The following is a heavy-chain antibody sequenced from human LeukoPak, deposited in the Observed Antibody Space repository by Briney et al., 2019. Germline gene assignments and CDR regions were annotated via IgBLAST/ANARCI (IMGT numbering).Heavy chain of an antibody. CDR1: GGSVSIYY. CDR2: INHSGST. Sequence: PSETLSLTCTVSGGSVSIYYWSWIRQPAGKGLEWIGEINHSGSTNYNPSLKSRVTISVDTSENQFSLKLSSVTAADTAVYYCARRSVLLWFGRYDYWGQGTLVTVSS. V-gene: IGHV4-34*01. D-gene: IGHD3-10*01. J-gene: IGHJ4*02. CDR3: ARRSVLLWFGRYDY.